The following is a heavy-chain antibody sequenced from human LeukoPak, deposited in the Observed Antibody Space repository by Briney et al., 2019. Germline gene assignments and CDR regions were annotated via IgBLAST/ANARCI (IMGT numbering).Heavy chain of an antibody. CDR2: INPNSGST. V-gene: IGHV1-2*02. CDR1: GYTFTGYY. D-gene: IGHD2-2*01. CDR3: ARGSRTKSGSKVPSDY. Sequence: ASVKVSCKASGYTFTGYYMHWVRQAPGQGLEWMGWINPNSGSTNCAQRFQDRVTMTRDTSITTVYMEPSRLTSDDTAVYYCARGSRTKSGSKVPSDYWGQGTLVTVSS. J-gene: IGHJ4*02.